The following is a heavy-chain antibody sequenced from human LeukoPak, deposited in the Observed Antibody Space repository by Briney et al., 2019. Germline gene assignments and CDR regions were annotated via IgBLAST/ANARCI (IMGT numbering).Heavy chain of an antibody. CDR2: IKSKTDGGTT. CDR1: GFTFSNAW. CDR3: TTADDDILSGC. Sequence: GGSLRLSCAASGFTFSNAWMSWVRQAPGKGLEWVGRIKSKTDGGTTDYAAPVKGRFTISRDDSKNTLYLQMNSLKTEDTYGYYCTTADDDILSGCWGQGTLVTVSS. J-gene: IGHJ4*02. D-gene: IGHD3-9*01. V-gene: IGHV3-15*01.